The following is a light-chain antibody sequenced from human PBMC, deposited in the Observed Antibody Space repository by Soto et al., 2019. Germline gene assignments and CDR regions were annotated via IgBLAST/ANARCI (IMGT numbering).Light chain of an antibody. Sequence: LTQSQAILYLSPEERATLSCTASQSVDTYIAWYQQRPGQPPRLLIHDTSHRASGVPARFRGSGSGTDFTRTIASLEPEDFAVYFCQQRRNWVSFGPGTRL. J-gene: IGKJ3*01. CDR3: QQRRNWVS. V-gene: IGKV3-11*01. CDR1: QSVDTY. CDR2: DTS.